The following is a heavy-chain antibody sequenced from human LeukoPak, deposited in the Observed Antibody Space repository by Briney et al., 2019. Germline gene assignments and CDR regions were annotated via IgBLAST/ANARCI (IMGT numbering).Heavy chain of an antibody. D-gene: IGHD3-3*01. CDR2: ISSSSSYI. CDR1: GFTFSSYS. J-gene: IGHJ4*02. Sequence: GGTLRLSCAASGFTFSSYSMNWVRQAPGKGLEWVSSISSSSSYIYYADSVKGRFTISRDNAKNSLYLQMNSLRAEDTAVYYCARIYDFWSGYSDYWGQGTLVTVSS. V-gene: IGHV3-21*01. CDR3: ARIYDFWSGYSDY.